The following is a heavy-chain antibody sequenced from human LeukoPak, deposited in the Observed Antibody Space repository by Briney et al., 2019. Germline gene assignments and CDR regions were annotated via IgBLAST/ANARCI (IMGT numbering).Heavy chain of an antibody. CDR3: ARDRASIAASRGFEP. Sequence: TSETLSLTCTVSGGSISSYYWSWIRQPPGKGLEWIGYIYYSGSTNYNPSLKSRVTISVDTSKKQFSLKLSSVTAADTAVYYCARDRASIAASRGFEPWGQGTLVTVSS. CDR2: IYYSGST. J-gene: IGHJ5*02. D-gene: IGHD6-6*01. CDR1: GGSISSYY. V-gene: IGHV4-59*01.